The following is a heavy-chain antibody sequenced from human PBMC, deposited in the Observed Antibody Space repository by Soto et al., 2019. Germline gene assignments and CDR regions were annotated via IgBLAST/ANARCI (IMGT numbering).Heavy chain of an antibody. V-gene: IGHV3-64D*06. J-gene: IGHJ6*02. CDR3: VKVNYYDSSGLTQKDYYYYYYGMDV. D-gene: IGHD3-22*01. CDR2: ISSNGGST. Sequence: PGGSLRLSCSASGFTFSSYAMHWVRQAPGKGLEYVSAISSNGGSTYYADSVKGRFTISRDNSKNTLYLQMSSLRAEDTAVYYCVKVNYYDSSGLTQKDYYYYYYGMDVWGQGTTVTVSS. CDR1: GFTFSSYA.